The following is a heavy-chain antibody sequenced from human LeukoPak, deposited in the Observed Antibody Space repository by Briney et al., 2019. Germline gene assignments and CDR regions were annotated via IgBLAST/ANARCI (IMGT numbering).Heavy chain of an antibody. J-gene: IGHJ4*02. V-gene: IGHV4-4*09. D-gene: IGHD1-26*01. CDR3: ARHGVPVGARRPLDY. CDR1: GGSFSGYY. CDR2: TYTSGSN. Sequence: SETLSLTCAVYGGSFSGYYGRWIRQPPGKGLECIGYTYTSGSNNYNPSLKSRVTISVNTANNQSSLKLSSLTAADTAVYYCARHGVPVGARRPLDYWGQGTLVTVSS.